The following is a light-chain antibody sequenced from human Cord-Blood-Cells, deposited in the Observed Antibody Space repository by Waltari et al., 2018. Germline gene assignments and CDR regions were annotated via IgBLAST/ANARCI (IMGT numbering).Light chain of an antibody. CDR1: QSVLYSSNNNNY. V-gene: IGKV4-1*01. CDR2: WAS. J-gene: IGKJ1*01. Sequence: DIVLTQSPDSLAVYLGETATLTWKSSQSVLYSSNNNNYLAWYQQKPGQPPKLLIYWASTRESGVTDRFSGSGSGTDFTHTISSLQAEDVAVYYCQQYYSTPPTFGQGTKVEIK. CDR3: QQYYSTPPT.